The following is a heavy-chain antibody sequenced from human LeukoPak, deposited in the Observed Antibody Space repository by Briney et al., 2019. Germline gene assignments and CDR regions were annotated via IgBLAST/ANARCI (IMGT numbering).Heavy chain of an antibody. CDR3: WRIAVAASRYYGMDV. D-gene: IGHD6-19*01. J-gene: IGHJ6*02. CDR1: GGSFSGYY. CDR2: INHSGST. V-gene: IGHV4-34*01. Sequence: SETLSLTCAVYGGSFSGYYWSWIRQPPGKGLEWIGEINHSGSTNYNPSLKSRVTISVDTSKNQFSLKLSSVTAADTAVYYCWRIAVAASRYYGMDVWGQGTTVTVSS.